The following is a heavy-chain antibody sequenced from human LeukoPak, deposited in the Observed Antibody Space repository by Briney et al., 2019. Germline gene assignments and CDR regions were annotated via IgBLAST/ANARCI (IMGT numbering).Heavy chain of an antibody. CDR3: TRVRGATITFRFDP. CDR1: GFTFSSYA. V-gene: IGHV3-49*04. CDR2: IRSKAYGGTT. D-gene: IGHD5-12*01. J-gene: IGHJ5*02. Sequence: GGSLRLSCAASGFTFSSYAMHWVRQAPGKGLEWVGFIRSKAYGGTTECAASVKGRFTISRDDSKSIAYLQMNSLKTEDTAVYYCTRVRGATITFRFDPWGQGTLVTVSS.